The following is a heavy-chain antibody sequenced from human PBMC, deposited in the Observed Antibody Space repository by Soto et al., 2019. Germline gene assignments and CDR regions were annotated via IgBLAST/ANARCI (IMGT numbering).Heavy chain of an antibody. D-gene: IGHD6-19*01. CDR1: GFTFSTHA. Sequence: LRLSCAASGFTFSTHAMSWVRQAPGKGLEWVSSISSGGTTTFYAASVEGRFTISRDKSKNTLYLQMNSLRADDTAVYYCAREGGSIGGWFGRKFDSWGQGTQVTVSS. CDR2: ISSGGTTT. V-gene: IGHV3-23*01. CDR3: AREGGSIGGWFGRKFDS. J-gene: IGHJ4*02.